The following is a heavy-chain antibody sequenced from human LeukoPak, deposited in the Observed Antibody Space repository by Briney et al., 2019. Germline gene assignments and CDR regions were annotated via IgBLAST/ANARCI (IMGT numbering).Heavy chain of an antibody. CDR3: AGLGIAAAGGLDY. D-gene: IGHD6-13*01. V-gene: IGHV1-2*06. J-gene: IGHJ4*02. CDR1: GYTFTGYY. Sequence: ASVKVSCKASGYTFTGYYMHWVRQAPGQGLEWMGRINPNRGCTHYAQKFQGRVTMNRDTSLRTANMELSRLRSEDTSVYYCAGLGIAAAGGLDYWGQGTLVTVSS. CDR2: INPNRGCT.